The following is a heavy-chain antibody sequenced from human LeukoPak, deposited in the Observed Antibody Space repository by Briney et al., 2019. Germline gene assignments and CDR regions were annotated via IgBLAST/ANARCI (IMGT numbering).Heavy chain of an antibody. CDR1: GGSFSSSGYY. CDR3: ARQSKGIIVITDFQH. Sequence: PSETLSLTCTVSGGSFSSSGYYWGWIRQPPGTGLEWIGSIYYSGNTYYSPSLKSRVTISVDTSKNQFSLKLSSVTAADTAVYLCARQSKGIIVITDFQHWGQGTLVTVSS. J-gene: IGHJ1*01. D-gene: IGHD3-22*01. CDR2: IYYSGNT. V-gene: IGHV4-39*01.